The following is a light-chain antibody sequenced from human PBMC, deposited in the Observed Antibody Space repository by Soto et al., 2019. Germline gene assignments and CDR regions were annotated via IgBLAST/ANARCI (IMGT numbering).Light chain of an antibody. CDR1: SSDVGGYNY. Sequence: QSALTQPASVSGSPGQSITISCTGTSSDVGGYNYVSWCQQHPGKAPKLMIYDVSNRPSGVSNRFSGSKSGNTASLTLSGLQAEDEADYYFSSYTSSSTYVFGTGTKLTVL. CDR3: SSYTSSSTYV. CDR2: DVS. J-gene: IGLJ1*01. V-gene: IGLV2-14*01.